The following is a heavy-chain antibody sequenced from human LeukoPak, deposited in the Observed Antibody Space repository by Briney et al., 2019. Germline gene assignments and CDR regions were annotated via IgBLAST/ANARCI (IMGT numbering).Heavy chain of an antibody. CDR1: GYTFTGYY. V-gene: IGHV1-69*13. J-gene: IGHJ5*02. CDR3: ARARPEVRGLIKPINSPGWFDP. CDR2: IIPIFGTA. Sequence: SVKVSCKASGYTFTGYYMHWVRQAPGQGLEWMGGIIPIFGTANYAQKFQGRVTITADESTSTAYMGLSGLRSEDTAVYYCARARPEVRGLIKPINSPGWFDPWGQGTLVTVSS. D-gene: IGHD3-10*01.